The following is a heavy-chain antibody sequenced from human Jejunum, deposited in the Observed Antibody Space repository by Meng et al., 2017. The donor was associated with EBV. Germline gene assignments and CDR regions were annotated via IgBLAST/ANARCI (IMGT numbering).Heavy chain of an antibody. CDR3: VRDRGFANFDY. CDR2: IHHSGTT. D-gene: IGHD3-10*01. Sequence: QPQVQGSGPGLVKPSATLSLTCTVSGDATSTSTYYCDWIRQPPGMGLEWIGSIHHSGTTYYNPSLKSRVTMSEDTSKNQFSLKLSSVTDADTAVYYCVRDRGFANFDYWGQGTLVTVSS. CDR1: GDATSTSTYY. J-gene: IGHJ4*02. V-gene: IGHV4-39*07.